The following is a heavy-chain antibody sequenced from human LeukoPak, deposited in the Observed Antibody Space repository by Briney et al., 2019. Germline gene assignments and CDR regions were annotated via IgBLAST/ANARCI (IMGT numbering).Heavy chain of an antibody. Sequence: PSETLSLTCTVSGGSISSGGYYWSWIRQHPGKGLEWIGYIYYSGSTYYNPSLKSRVTISVDTSNNQFSLKLSSVTAADTAVYYCARAIIVGVSPSFDPWGQGTLVTVSS. CDR3: ARAIIVGVSPSFDP. D-gene: IGHD3-10*01. V-gene: IGHV4-31*03. CDR1: GGSISSGGYY. J-gene: IGHJ5*02. CDR2: IYYSGST.